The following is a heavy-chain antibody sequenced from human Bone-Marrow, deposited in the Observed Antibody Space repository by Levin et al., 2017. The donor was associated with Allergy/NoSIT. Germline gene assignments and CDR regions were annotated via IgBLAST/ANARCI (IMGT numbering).Heavy chain of an antibody. V-gene: IGHV3-7*01. J-gene: IGHJ4*02. CDR2: IKEDGSDK. CDR1: GFTFNNYW. Sequence: ASVKVSCAASGFTFNNYWMSWVRQAPGKGLEWVANIKEDGSDKNYVDSVKGRFTISRVNAKNSLYLQMNSLRAEDTAVYYCAREDVSPFDYWGQGTLVTVSS. CDR3: AREDVSPFDY.